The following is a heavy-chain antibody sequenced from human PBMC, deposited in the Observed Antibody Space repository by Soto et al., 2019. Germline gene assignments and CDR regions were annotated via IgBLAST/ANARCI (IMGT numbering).Heavy chain of an antibody. J-gene: IGHJ4*02. Sequence: EVQLLESGGGLVQPGGSLRLSCTASGFTFNRHAMTWVRQAPGKGLEWVSGLSDSGGSIYYADSVKGRFTISRDNSMNTLYLQMNTLRAEDTAVYYCAKVSSAWYAGFFDHWGQGTLVTVSS. V-gene: IGHV3-23*01. CDR3: AKVSSAWYAGFFDH. D-gene: IGHD2-8*01. CDR2: LSDSGGSI. CDR1: GFTFNRHA.